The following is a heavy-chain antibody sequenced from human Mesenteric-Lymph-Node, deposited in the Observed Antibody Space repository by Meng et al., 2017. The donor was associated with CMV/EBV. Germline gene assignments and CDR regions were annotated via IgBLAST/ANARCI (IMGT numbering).Heavy chain of an antibody. V-gene: IGHV3-7*01. CDR2: INQDGSEK. Sequence: GESLKISCAASGFTFSNYWMSWVRQAPGKGLEWVATINQDGSEKYYMDSVKGRFSISRDNAKNSLYLQMDSLRAEDTALYFCARDKVVVPAVRYSGISYHWGRGTQVTVSS. D-gene: IGHD2-2*01. J-gene: IGHJ5*02. CDR1: GFTFSNYW. CDR3: ARDKVVVPAVRYSGISYH.